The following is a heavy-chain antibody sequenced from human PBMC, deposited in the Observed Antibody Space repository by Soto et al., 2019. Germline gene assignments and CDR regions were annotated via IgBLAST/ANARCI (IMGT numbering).Heavy chain of an antibody. V-gene: IGHV1-18*04. CDR3: ARAEGMAPFSSYAMDV. Sequence: ASVKVSCKASGYIFSTYGIGWVRQAPGQGLEWLGWINTHNGHTNFAPKFKDRVAMTRDPSTSTVYMELSSLTPDDTAVYYCARAEGMAPFSSYAMDVWGQGTPVTVSS. CDR1: GYIFSTYG. CDR2: INTHNGHT. J-gene: IGHJ6*02.